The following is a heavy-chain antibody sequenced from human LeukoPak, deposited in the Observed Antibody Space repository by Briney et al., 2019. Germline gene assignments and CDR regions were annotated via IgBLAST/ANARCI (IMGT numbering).Heavy chain of an antibody. Sequence: PGGSLRLSCAASGFTFSSYGMSWVRQAPGKGLEWVSAISGSGGSTYYADSVKGRFTISRDNSKNTLYLQMNSLRAEDTAVYYCAGRGPYILAAAGTPNFDYWGQGTLVTVSS. V-gene: IGHV3-23*01. CDR2: ISGSGGST. J-gene: IGHJ4*02. CDR1: GFTFSSYG. D-gene: IGHD6-13*01. CDR3: AGRGPYILAAAGTPNFDY.